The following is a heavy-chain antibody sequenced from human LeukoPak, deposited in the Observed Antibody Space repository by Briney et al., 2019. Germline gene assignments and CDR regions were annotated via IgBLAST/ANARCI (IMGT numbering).Heavy chain of an antibody. J-gene: IGHJ4*02. Sequence: PGGSLRLSCAASGFTFDDYGMHWVRQAPGKGLEWVSLITWDGVTTYYADSVQGRFTISRDNAKNSLYLQMNSLRAEDTAVYYCARDGSCSGGSCYSDHWGQGTLVTVSS. CDR3: ARDGSCSGGSCYSDH. V-gene: IGHV3-43D*04. D-gene: IGHD2-15*01. CDR2: ITWDGVTT. CDR1: GFTFDDYG.